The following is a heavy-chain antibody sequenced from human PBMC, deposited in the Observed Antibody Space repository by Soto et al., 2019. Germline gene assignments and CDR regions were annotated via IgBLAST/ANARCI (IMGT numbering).Heavy chain of an antibody. CDR3: AHRRPTNIAAAKPNWFDP. CDR2: IYWNDDK. V-gene: IGHV2-5*01. Sequence: ESGPTLVNPTQTLTLTCTFSGFSLSTSGVGVGWIRQPPGKALEWLALIYWNDDKRYSPSLKSRLTITKDTSKNQVVLTMTNMDPVDTATYYCAHRRPTNIAAAKPNWFDPWGQGTLVTVSS. J-gene: IGHJ5*02. D-gene: IGHD6-13*01. CDR1: GFSLSTSGVG.